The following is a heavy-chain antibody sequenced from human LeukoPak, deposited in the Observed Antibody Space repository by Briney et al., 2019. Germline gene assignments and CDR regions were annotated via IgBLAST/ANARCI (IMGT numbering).Heavy chain of an antibody. J-gene: IGHJ4*02. D-gene: IGHD1-1*01. CDR3: AGEWYNWNWFDY. Sequence: SETLSLTCAVYGGSFSGYYWSWIRQPPGKGLEWIGEINHSGSTNYNPSLKSRVTISVDTSKNQFSLKLSSVTAADTAVYYCAGEWYNWNWFDYWGQGTLVTVSS. V-gene: IGHV4-34*01. CDR1: GGSFSGYY. CDR2: INHSGST.